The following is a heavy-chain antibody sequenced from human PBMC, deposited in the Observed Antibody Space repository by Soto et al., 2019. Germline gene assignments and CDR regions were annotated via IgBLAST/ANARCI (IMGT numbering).Heavy chain of an antibody. CDR3: AKGSHGDYGPLIPSDY. CDR2: ISGSGGST. CDR1: GFTFSSYA. J-gene: IGHJ4*02. D-gene: IGHD4-17*01. V-gene: IGHV3-23*01. Sequence: GGSLRLSCAASGFTFSSYAMSWVRQAPGKGLEWVSAISGSGGSTYYADSVKGRFTISRDNSKNTLYLQMNSLRAEDTAVYYCAKGSHGDYGPLIPSDYWGQGTLVTVSS.